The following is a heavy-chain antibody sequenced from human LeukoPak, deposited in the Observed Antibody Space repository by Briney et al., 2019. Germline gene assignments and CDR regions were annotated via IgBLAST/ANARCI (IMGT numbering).Heavy chain of an antibody. CDR2: ISYDGSNK. J-gene: IGHJ6*02. CDR1: GFTFCSYA. Sequence: GRSLRLSCAASGFTFCSYAMHWVRQAPGKGLEWVAVISYDGSNKYYADSVKGRFTISRDNSKNTLYLQMNSLRAEDTAVYYCAREEAVADYYYYYGMDVWGQGTTVTVSS. V-gene: IGHV3-30-3*01. D-gene: IGHD6-19*01. CDR3: AREEAVADYYYYYGMDV.